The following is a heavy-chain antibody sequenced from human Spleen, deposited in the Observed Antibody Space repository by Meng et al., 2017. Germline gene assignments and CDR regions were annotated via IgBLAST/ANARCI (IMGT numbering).Heavy chain of an antibody. CDR1: GGSFSDYY. V-gene: IGHV4-34*01. J-gene: IGHJ4*02. CDR2: INHSGST. Sequence: QVQIPRWGAGLFKPSETLSLTGVVSGGSFSDYYWSWIRQPPGKGLEWIGEINHSGSTNYNPSLESRATISVDTSQNNLSLKLSSVTAADSAVYYCARGPTTMAHDFDYWGQGTLVTVSS. CDR3: ARGPTTMAHDFDY. D-gene: IGHD4-11*01.